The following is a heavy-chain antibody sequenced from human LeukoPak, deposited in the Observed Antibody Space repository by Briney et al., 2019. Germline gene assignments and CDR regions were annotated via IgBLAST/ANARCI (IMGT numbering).Heavy chain of an antibody. CDR2: MSPNSGNT. V-gene: IGHV1-8*01. CDR3: ASGYSSSWFSNYYYYYGMDV. D-gene: IGHD6-13*01. J-gene: IGHJ6*02. CDR1: GYTFTSYD. Sequence: GASVKVSCKASGYTFTSYDINWVRQAPGQGLEWMGWMSPNSGNTGYAQKFQGRVTMTRNTSISTAYMELSSLRSEDTAVYYCASGYSSSWFSNYYYYYGMDVWGQGTTVTVSS.